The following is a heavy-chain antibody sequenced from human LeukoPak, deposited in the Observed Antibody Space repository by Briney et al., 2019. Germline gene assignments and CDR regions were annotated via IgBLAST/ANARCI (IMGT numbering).Heavy chain of an antibody. J-gene: IGHJ4*02. CDR3: ARVSCSGGSCYFDY. D-gene: IGHD2-15*01. V-gene: IGHV4-59*01. CDR2: IYYSGST. CDR1: GGSISSYY. Sequence: SETLSLTCTVSGGSISSYYWSWIRQPPGKGLEWIGCIYYSGSTNYNPSLKSRVTISVDTSKNQFSLKLSSVTAADTAVYYCARVSCSGGSCYFDYWGQGTLVTVSS.